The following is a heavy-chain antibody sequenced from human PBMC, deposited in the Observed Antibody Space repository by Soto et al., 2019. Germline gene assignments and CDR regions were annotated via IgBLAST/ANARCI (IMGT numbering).Heavy chain of an antibody. CDR1: GGSFSGYY. CDR3: ARYQVHDLWSGYYQGRYYFDY. Sequence: SETLSLTCAVYGGSFSGYYWSWIRQPPGKGLEWIGEINHSGSTNYNPSLKSRVTISVGTSKNQFSLKLSSVTAADTAVYYCARYQVHDLWSGYYQGRYYFDYWGQGTLVTVSS. D-gene: IGHD3-3*01. V-gene: IGHV4-34*01. J-gene: IGHJ4*02. CDR2: INHSGST.